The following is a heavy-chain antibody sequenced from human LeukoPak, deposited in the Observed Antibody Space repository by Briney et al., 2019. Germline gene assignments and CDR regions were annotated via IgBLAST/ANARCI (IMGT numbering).Heavy chain of an antibody. CDR1: GFTFSSYS. J-gene: IGHJ4*02. CDR3: ARAVRGKTLDY. V-gene: IGHV3-48*01. CDR2: ISSSSSTI. D-gene: IGHD3-10*01. Sequence: GGSLRLSCAASGFTFSSYSMNWVRQAPGKGLEWVSYISSSSSTIYYADSVKGRFTISRDNAKNSLYLQMNSLRAEDTAVYYCARAVRGKTLDYWGQGTLVTVSP.